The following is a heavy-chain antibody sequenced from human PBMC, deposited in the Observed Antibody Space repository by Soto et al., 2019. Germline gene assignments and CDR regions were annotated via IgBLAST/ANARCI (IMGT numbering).Heavy chain of an antibody. V-gene: IGHV4-34*01. J-gene: IGHJ4*02. Sequence: QVQLQQWGAGLLKPSETLSLTCAVYGGSFSGYYWSWIRQPPGKGLEWIGEINHSGSTNYNPSLKSRVTISVDTSKSQVSLKLSSVTAADTAVYYCARDLNHYYGSGSYYKGFDYWGQGTLVTVSS. CDR1: GGSFSGYY. D-gene: IGHD3-10*01. CDR2: INHSGST. CDR3: ARDLNHYYGSGSYYKGFDY.